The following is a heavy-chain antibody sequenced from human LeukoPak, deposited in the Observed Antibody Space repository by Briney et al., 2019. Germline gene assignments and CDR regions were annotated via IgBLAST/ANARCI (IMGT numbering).Heavy chain of an antibody. CDR1: GGSVSSGSYY. Sequence: KPSETLSLTCTVSGGSVSSGSYYWSWIRQPPGKGLEWIGYIYYSGSTNYNPSLKSRVTISVDTSKNQFSLKLSSVTAADTAVYYCARIPYYWGQGTLVTVSS. CDR2: IYYSGST. CDR3: ARIPYY. V-gene: IGHV4-61*01. J-gene: IGHJ4*02. D-gene: IGHD2-2*02.